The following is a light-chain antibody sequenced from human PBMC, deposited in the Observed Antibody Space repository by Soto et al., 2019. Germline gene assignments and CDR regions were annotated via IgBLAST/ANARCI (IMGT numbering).Light chain of an antibody. CDR2: LGS. CDR1: QSLLHSNGYNY. J-gene: IGKJ4*01. V-gene: IGKV2-28*01. CDR3: MQTLQTLLT. Sequence: DIVITQSPLSLPVTPGEPASIPCRSSQSLLHSNGYNYLDWYLQKPGQSPQLLIYLGSNRASGVPDRFSGSGSGTDFTLKISRVEAEDVGVYYCMQTLQTLLTFGGGTKVDIK.